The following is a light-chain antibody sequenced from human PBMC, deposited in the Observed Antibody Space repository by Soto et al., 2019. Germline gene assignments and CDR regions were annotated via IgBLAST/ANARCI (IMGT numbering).Light chain of an antibody. CDR1: QSISNW. CDR3: QQYNSYSVT. CDR2: DAS. J-gene: IGKJ1*01. V-gene: IGKV1-5*01. Sequence: DIPMTQSPSTLSASVGDRVTITCRASQSISNWLAWYQQKPGKAPKLLIHDASSLESGVPSRFRGSGSGTEFTLTISSLQPDDFATYYCQQYNSYSVTFGRGTRVEIK.